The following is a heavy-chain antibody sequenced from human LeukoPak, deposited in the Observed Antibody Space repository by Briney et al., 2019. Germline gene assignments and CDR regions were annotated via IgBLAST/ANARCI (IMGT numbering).Heavy chain of an antibody. CDR2: IIPIFGTT. D-gene: IGHD3-22*01. CDR3: ARGVGILLQGDYFYYMNV. CDR1: GGTFSGYG. Sequence: GASVKVSCKASGGTFSGYGFSWVRQAPGQGLEWMGGIIPIFGTTNYTQNFQGRLTITADEYTSTAYMELSSLRSEDTAVYFCARGVGILLQGDYFYYMNVWGKGTTVTVSS. J-gene: IGHJ6*03. V-gene: IGHV1-69*13.